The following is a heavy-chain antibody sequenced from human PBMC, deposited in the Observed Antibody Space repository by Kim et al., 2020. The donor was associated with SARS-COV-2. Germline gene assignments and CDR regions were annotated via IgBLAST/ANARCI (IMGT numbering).Heavy chain of an antibody. CDR2: ISGSGGST. CDR3: AKTRGVLTGEYCDY. CDR1: GFTFSSYA. V-gene: IGHV3-23*01. Sequence: GGSLRLSCAASGFTFSSYAMSWVRQAPGKGLEWVSAISGSGGSTYYADSVKGRFTISRDNSKNTLYLQMNSLRAEDTAVYYCAKTRGVLTGEYCDYWGQGPLVTVSS. D-gene: IGHD3-9*01. J-gene: IGHJ4*02.